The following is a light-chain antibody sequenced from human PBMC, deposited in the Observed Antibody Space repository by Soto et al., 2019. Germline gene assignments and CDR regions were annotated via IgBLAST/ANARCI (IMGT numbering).Light chain of an antibody. J-gene: IGKJ5*01. V-gene: IGKV3-11*01. CDR3: QQYNNWPFIT. CDR2: DAS. CDR1: HSVSSY. Sequence: EIVLTQPPATLSLSPGETATLSCRASHSVSSYLAWYQQKPDQAPRLLIYDASNRATGIPARFSGSGSGTEFTLTISSLQSEDFAVYYCQQYNNWPFITFGQGTRLEI.